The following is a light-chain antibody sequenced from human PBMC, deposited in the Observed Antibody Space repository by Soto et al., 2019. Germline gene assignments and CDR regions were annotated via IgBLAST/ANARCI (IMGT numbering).Light chain of an antibody. J-gene: IGLJ2*01. V-gene: IGLV2-14*01. CDR1: SSDIGGYNY. CDR2: DVS. CDR3: SSYTTSSTSV. Sequence: QSVLTQPASVSGSPGQSITISCTGTSSDIGGYNYVSWYQQHPGKAPKLMIFDVSNRPSGVSNRFSGSKSGNTASLTISGLQAEDEADYYCSSYTTSSTSVFGGGTKVTLL.